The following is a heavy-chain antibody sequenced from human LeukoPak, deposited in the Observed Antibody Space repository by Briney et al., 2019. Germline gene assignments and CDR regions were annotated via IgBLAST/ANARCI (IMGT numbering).Heavy chain of an antibody. CDR3: AKVEYSSSSLYYYYYMDV. CDR1: GFTFSSYG. CDR2: IWYDGSNK. V-gene: IGHV3-33*06. Sequence: GGSLRLSCAASGFTFSSYGMHWVRQAPGKGLEGVAVIWYDGSNKYYADSVKGRFTISRDNSKNTLYLQMNSLRAEDTAVYYCAKVEYSSSSLYYYYYMDVWGKGTTVTVSS. D-gene: IGHD6-6*01. J-gene: IGHJ6*03.